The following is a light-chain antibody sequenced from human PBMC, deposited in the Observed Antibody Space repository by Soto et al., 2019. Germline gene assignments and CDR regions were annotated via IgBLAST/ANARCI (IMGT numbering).Light chain of an antibody. Sequence: DLQMTQSPPSLSASVGDRVTITCRTSQSISRYLNWYQQKPGKAPKLLIYGASNLQSGVPSRFSGSGSGTDFTLTISSLQPEDFATYYCQQSFSTLYSFGPGTKVEIK. CDR2: GAS. V-gene: IGKV1-39*01. J-gene: IGKJ3*01. CDR1: QSISRY. CDR3: QQSFSTLYS.